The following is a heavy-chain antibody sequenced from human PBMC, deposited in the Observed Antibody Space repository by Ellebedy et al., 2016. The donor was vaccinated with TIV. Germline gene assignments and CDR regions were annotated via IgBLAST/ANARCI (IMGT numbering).Heavy chain of an antibody. Sequence: GESLKISCAASGFTFNNYWMSWVRQAPGKGLEWVSAISHSGTNTYYADSLKGRFTISRDNANNSLFLQMNSLRVEDTAVYFCARDGNSWPIGSWGQGTLVTVSS. CDR1: GFTFNNYW. CDR2: ISHSGTNT. D-gene: IGHD2/OR15-2a*01. CDR3: ARDGNSWPIGS. V-gene: IGHV3-21*01. J-gene: IGHJ4*02.